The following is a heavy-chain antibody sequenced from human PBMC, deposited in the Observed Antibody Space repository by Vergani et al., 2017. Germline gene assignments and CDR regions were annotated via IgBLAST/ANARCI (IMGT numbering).Heavy chain of an antibody. J-gene: IGHJ4*02. V-gene: IGHV3-23*01. D-gene: IGHD6-13*01. CDR3: AKDAGWSSSWKGDY. CDR1: GFTFSSSA. CDR2: ISGSGGST. Sequence: EVQLLESGGGSVQPGESLRLSCVSSGFTFSSSAMSWVRQAPGKGLEWVSAISGSGGSTYYADSVKGRFTISRDNSKNTLYLQMNSLRAEDTAVYYCAKDAGWSSSWKGDYWGQGTLVTVSS.